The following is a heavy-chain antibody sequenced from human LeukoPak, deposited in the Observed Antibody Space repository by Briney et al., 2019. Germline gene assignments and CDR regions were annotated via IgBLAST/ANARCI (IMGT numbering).Heavy chain of an antibody. CDR1: GFTFSSYS. CDR3: AKHLGVTPNPFDY. V-gene: IGHV3-23*01. J-gene: IGHJ4*02. CDR2: ISGKIGPST. D-gene: IGHD2-21*02. Sequence: PGGSLRLSCAASGFTFSSYSMNWVRQAPGKGLEWVSAISGKIGPSTYYADAVKGRFTISRDTSKNTLYLQISSLRADDTAVYYCAKHLGVTPNPFDYWGQGTLVTVSS.